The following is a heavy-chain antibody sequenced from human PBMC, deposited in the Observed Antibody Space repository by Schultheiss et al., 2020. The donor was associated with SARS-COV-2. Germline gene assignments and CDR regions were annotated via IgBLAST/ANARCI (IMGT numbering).Heavy chain of an antibody. CDR1: GFTFRSYW. V-gene: IGHV3-7*03. D-gene: IGHD7-27*01. J-gene: IGHJ6*02. CDR3: AKEGDLGSMDV. Sequence: GGSLRLSCAASGFTFRSYWMSWVRQAPGKGLEWVANIKLDGSTKNYVDSVKGRFTISRDNARDSLYLQMNSLRVEDTAVYYCAKEGDLGSMDVWGQGTTVTVSS. CDR2: IKLDGSTK.